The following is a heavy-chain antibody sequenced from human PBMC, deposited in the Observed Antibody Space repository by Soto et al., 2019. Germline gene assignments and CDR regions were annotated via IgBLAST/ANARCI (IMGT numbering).Heavy chain of an antibody. CDR2: ISSSGTYT. CDR3: ACVAPTIFGAQFNHNLVDV. V-gene: IGHV3-11*06. CDR1: GFKFSDYH. D-gene: IGHD3-3*01. J-gene: IGHJ6*02. Sequence: GGSLRLSCAASGFKFSDYHMTWIRQAQGKGLEWISYISSSGTYTTYTDSVKGRFTVSRDNAKSSLYLQMNSLRGEDTAVYYCACVAPTIFGAQFNHNLVDVWGQGNTVTVSS.